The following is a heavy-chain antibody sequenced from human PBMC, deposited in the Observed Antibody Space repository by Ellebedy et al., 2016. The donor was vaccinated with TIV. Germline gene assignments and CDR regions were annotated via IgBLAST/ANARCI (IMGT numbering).Heavy chain of an antibody. CDR3: ASTNYYDSSGYYYYFDY. J-gene: IGHJ4*02. V-gene: IGHV4-34*01. CDR2: INHSGST. Sequence: MPSETLSLTCAVYGGSFSGYYWSWIRQPPGKGLEWIGEINHSGSTNYNPSLKSRVTISVDTSKNQFSLKLSSVTAADTAVYYCASTNYYDSSGYYYYFDYWGQGTLVTVSS. D-gene: IGHD3-22*01. CDR1: GGSFSGYY.